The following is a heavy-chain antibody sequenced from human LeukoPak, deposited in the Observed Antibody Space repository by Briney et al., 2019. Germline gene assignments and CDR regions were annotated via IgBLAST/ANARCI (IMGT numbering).Heavy chain of an antibody. V-gene: IGHV3-23*01. D-gene: IGHD3-9*01. CDR3: AKWGDYDTLTGYYDSDY. Sequence: GGSLRLSCAASGFTFSNYAMSWVRQAPGKGLEWVSAIVGSGSRAYYADSVKGRFTISRDNSKNTLYLQLNRLRAEDTAVYYCAKWGDYDTLTGYYDSDYWGQGTLVTVSS. CDR2: IVGSGSRA. CDR1: GFTFSNYA. J-gene: IGHJ4*02.